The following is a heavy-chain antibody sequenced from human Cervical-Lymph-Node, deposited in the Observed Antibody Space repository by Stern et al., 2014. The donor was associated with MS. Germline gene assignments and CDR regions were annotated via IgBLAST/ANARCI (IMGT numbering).Heavy chain of an antibody. J-gene: IGHJ3*02. CDR2: IIHMYDIA. D-gene: IGHD2-21*01. CDR1: GGTFSSYT. Sequence: VQLVQSGAEVRKPGSSVRVSCKTSGGTFSSYTISWVRQVPGQGLEWMGTIIHMYDIANYAQKFQGRVTVTADKSTSTAYMELSSLRSEDTAVYYCARVPLVVLVPTRGDAFDIWGQGTMVTVSS. CDR3: ARVPLVVLVPTRGDAFDI. V-gene: IGHV1-69*09.